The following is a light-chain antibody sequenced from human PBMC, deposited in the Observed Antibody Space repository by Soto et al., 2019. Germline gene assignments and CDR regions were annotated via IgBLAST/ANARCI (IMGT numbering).Light chain of an antibody. CDR2: ATS. V-gene: IGKV1-39*01. J-gene: IGKJ1*01. Sequence: DIQMTQSPSSLSASVGDRVTITCRASQNIVRYLNWYQQKPGKAPSLLIHATSGLQSGVPPRFSGSGSGTDFTLTISSLQPEDFATYYCQQGYSTPRTFGQGTKVDVK. CDR3: QQGYSTPRT. CDR1: QNIVRY.